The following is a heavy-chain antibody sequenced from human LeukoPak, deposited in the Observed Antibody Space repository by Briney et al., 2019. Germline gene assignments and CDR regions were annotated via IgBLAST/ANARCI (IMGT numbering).Heavy chain of an antibody. Sequence: GGSLRLSCAASGFTADSNSMSWVRQPPAKGLEGVSLIHSGGSTYYADSVKSRFTISRGSSKNTLYLQMNSLRAEDTAVYYCAREAYYYGSGNFYFDYWGQGTLVTVSS. CDR3: AREAYYYGSGNFYFDY. D-gene: IGHD3-10*01. V-gene: IGHV3-66*02. J-gene: IGHJ4*02. CDR2: IHSGGST. CDR1: GFTADSNS.